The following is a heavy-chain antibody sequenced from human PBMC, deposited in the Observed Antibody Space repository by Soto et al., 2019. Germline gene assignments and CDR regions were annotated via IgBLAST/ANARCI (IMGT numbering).Heavy chain of an antibody. J-gene: IGHJ6*02. CDR1: GGSISSYY. CDR3: ARGGEPLGYYGLDV. V-gene: IGHV4-59*01. CDR2: MYYTGVT. Sequence: SETLSLTCTVSGGSISSYYWSWIRQPAGRGLEWLGYMYYTGVTNYNPSLKSRASMSVDTSKDQFSLNLTSLTAADTAVYYCARGGEPLGYYGLDVWGQGTTVTVSS.